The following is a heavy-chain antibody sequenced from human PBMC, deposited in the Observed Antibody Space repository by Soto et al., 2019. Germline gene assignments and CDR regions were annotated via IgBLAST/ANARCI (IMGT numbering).Heavy chain of an antibody. CDR2: INPNSGGT. V-gene: IGHV1-2*04. CDR1: GYTFTGYY. J-gene: IGHJ6*04. CDR3: ARDLSPRSGSSYYYGMDV. D-gene: IGHD3-3*01. Sequence: ASVKVSCKASGYTFTGYYMHWVRQAPGQGLEWMGWINPNSGGTNYAQKFQGWVTMTRDTSISTAYMELSRLRSDDTAVYYCARDLSPRSGSSYYYGMDVWGKGTTVTVSS.